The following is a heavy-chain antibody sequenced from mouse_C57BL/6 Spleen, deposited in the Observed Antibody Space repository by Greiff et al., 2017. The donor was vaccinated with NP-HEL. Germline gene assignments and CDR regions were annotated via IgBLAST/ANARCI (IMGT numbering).Heavy chain of an antibody. CDR1: GYTFTSYW. Sequence: VQLQQSGAELAKPGASVKLSCKASGYTFTSYWMHWVKQRPGQGLAWIGYINPSSGYTKYNQKFKDKATLTADKSSSTAYMQLSSLTYEDSAVYYCERFYYGSSYNDYYAMDYWGQGTSVTVSS. D-gene: IGHD1-1*01. CDR3: ERFYYGSSYNDYYAMDY. V-gene: IGHV1-7*01. J-gene: IGHJ4*01. CDR2: INPSSGYT.